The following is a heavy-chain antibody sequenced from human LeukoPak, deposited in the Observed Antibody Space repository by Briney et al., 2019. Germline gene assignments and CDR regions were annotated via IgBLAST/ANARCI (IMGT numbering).Heavy chain of an antibody. V-gene: IGHV3-48*03. CDR2: ISTRGTTI. D-gene: IGHD3-22*01. CDR3: ARDYYDSSGFVEYFQH. CDR1: GFTFSTYE. J-gene: IGHJ1*01. Sequence: GGSLRLSCAASGFTFSTYEMNWVRQAPGKGLEWVSYISTRGTTIFYADSVKGRFTISRDNAKNSLFLQMNSLRAEDTAVYYCARDYYDSSGFVEYFQHWGQGTLVTVSS.